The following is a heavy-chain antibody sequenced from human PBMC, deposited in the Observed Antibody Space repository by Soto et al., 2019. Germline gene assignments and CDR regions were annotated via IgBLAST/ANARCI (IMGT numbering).Heavy chain of an antibody. CDR1: GGSFSGYY. CDR2: INHSGST. V-gene: IGHV4-34*01. D-gene: IGHD6-19*01. Sequence: SETLSLTCAVYGGSFSGYYWSWIRQPPGKGLEWIGEINHSGSTNYNPSLKSRATISVDTSKNQFSLKLSSVTAADTAVYYCARDVAGQDPGDYWGQGTLVTVSS. CDR3: ARDVAGQDPGDY. J-gene: IGHJ4*02.